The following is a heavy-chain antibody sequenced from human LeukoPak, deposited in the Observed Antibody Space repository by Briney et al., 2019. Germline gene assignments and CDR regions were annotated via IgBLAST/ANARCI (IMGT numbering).Heavy chain of an antibody. CDR3: ARDNRGLGSGSSRGYFDY. CDR1: GFTFSSYG. CDR2: IWYDGSNK. Sequence: GGSLRLSCAASGFTFSSYGMHWVRQAPGKGLEWVAVIWYDGSNKYYADSVKGRFTISRDNSKNTLYLQMNSLGAEDTAVYYCARDNRGLGSGSSRGYFDYWGQGTLVTVSS. D-gene: IGHD3-10*01. J-gene: IGHJ4*02. V-gene: IGHV3-33*01.